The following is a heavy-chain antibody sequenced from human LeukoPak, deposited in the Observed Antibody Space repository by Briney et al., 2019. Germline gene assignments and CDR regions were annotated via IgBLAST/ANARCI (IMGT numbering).Heavy chain of an antibody. D-gene: IGHD3-9*01. Sequence: SETLSLTCTVSGGSISSYYWSWIRQPPGKGLEWIGYIYYSGSTNYNPSLKSRVTISVDTSKNQFSLKLSSVTAADTAVYYCARLDYDILTGYFYFDYWGQGTLVTVSS. V-gene: IGHV4-59*01. CDR2: IYYSGST. J-gene: IGHJ4*02. CDR3: ARLDYDILTGYFYFDY. CDR1: GGSISSYY.